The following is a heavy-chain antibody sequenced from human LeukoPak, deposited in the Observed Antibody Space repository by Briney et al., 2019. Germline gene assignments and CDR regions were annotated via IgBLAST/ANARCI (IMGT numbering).Heavy chain of an antibody. J-gene: IGHJ4*02. CDR2: IYYSGST. D-gene: IGHD6-19*01. CDR3: ARLDQWLVTYYFDY. Sequence: PSETPSLTCTVSGGSISSSSYYWGWIRQPPGKGLEWIGSIYYSGSTYYNPSLKSRVTISVDTSKNQFSLKLSSVTAADTAVYYCARLDQWLVTYYFDYWGQGTLVTVSS. CDR1: GGSISSSSYY. V-gene: IGHV4-39*01.